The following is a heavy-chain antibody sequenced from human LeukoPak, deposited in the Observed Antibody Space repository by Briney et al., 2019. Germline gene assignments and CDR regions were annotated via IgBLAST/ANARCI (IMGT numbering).Heavy chain of an antibody. J-gene: IGHJ2*01. CDR1: GGSISSYY. CDR2: IYTSGST. D-gene: IGHD3-22*01. V-gene: IGHV4-4*07. Sequence: SETLSLTCTVSGGSISSYYWSWIRQPPGKGLEWIGRIYTSGSTNYNPSLKSRVTISVDKSKNQFSLKLSSVTAADTAVYYCARDQGSMIVVRTTNWYFDLWGRGTLVTVSS. CDR3: ARDQGSMIVVRTTNWYFDL.